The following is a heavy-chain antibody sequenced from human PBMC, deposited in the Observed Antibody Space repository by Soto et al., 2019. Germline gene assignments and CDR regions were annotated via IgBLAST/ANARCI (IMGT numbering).Heavy chain of an antibody. CDR1: GYTFTSYD. D-gene: IGHD5-12*01. Sequence: ASVKVSCKASGYTFTSYDINWVRQATGQGLEWMGWMNPTSGNTGYAQKFQGRVTMTRNTSINTAYMELSGLRSEDTAVYYCAALSSSRGYSGYEHYYYYYVDVWGKGTTVTVSS. V-gene: IGHV1-8*01. CDR2: MNPTSGNT. CDR3: AALSSSRGYSGYEHYYYYYVDV. J-gene: IGHJ6*03.